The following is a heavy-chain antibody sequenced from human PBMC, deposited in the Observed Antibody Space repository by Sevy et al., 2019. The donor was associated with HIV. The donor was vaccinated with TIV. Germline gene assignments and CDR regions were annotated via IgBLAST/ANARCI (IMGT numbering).Heavy chain of an antibody. J-gene: IGHJ4*02. D-gene: IGHD2-2*01. CDR3: ARDGGCGSTSCHLYFDS. CDR1: GFTFSDYY. Sequence: GESLKISCAASGFTFSDYYMNWVRQAPGKGLEWVSSISGRSSYIHYADSVRGRFTISRDNAKNSLYLQMNSLRVDDTAVYFCARDGGCGSTSCHLYFDSWGQGALVTVSS. CDR2: ISGRSSYI. V-gene: IGHV3-21*01.